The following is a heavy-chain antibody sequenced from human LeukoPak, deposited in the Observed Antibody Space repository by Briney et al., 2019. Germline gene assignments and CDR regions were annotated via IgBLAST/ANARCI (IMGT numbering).Heavy chain of an antibody. D-gene: IGHD3-22*01. V-gene: IGHV3-7*03. Sequence: PGGSLGLSCAASGFSFSTYWMSWVRQAPGKGLEWVANINQDGSEKNYVDSVKGRFTISRDNAKNSLFLQMNSLRAEDSALYYCARGGRGSAAVVAPRSFDIWGQGTMVTVSS. CDR2: INQDGSEK. J-gene: IGHJ3*02. CDR3: ARGGRGSAAVVAPRSFDI. CDR1: GFSFSTYW.